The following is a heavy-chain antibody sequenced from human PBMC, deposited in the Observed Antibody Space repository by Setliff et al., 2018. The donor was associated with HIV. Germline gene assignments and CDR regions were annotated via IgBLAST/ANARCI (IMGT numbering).Heavy chain of an antibody. V-gene: IGHV4-61*09. CDR2: IYVGGSV. J-gene: IGHJ5*02. CDR1: GGSMNSDSYS. Sequence: SETLSLTCTVSGGSMNSDSYSWTWLRQPAGKGPELIGHIYVGGSVIYNPSLASRATISMVPSKNQFSLDLSSVTAADTAKYYCARAKTIGVSAVFFDPWGQGRPVTVS. D-gene: IGHD3-3*01. CDR3: ARAKTIGVSAVFFDP.